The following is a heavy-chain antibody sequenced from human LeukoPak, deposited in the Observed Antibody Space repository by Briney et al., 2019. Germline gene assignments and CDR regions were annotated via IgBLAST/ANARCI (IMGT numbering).Heavy chain of an antibody. CDR1: GFTFSSYE. D-gene: IGHD6-19*01. Sequence: PGGSLRLSCAASGFTFSSYEMNWVRQAPGKGLEWVSYISSSGSTIYYADSVKGRFTISRDNAKNSLYLQMNSLRAEDTALYYCARDQWAVAGDDCWGQGTLVTVSS. J-gene: IGHJ4*02. CDR3: ARDQWAVAGDDC. CDR2: ISSSGSTI. V-gene: IGHV3-48*03.